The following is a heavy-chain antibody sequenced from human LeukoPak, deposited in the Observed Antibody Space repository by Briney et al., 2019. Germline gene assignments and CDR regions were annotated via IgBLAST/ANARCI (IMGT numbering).Heavy chain of an antibody. CDR1: GGSISSYY. V-gene: IGHV4-59*01. CDR3: ARDLGPEWQLLVESHYYYYYMDV. D-gene: IGHD6-13*01. Sequence: RSSETLSLTCTVSGGSISSYYWSWIRQPPGKGLEWIGYIYYSGSTNYNPSLKSRVTILVDTSKNQFSLKLRSVTAADTAVYYCARDLGPEWQLLVESHYYYYYMDVWGKGTTVTVSS. J-gene: IGHJ6*03. CDR2: IYYSGST.